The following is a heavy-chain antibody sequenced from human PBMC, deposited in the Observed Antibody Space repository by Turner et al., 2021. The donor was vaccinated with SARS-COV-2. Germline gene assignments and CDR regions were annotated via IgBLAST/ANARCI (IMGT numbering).Heavy chain of an antibody. CDR2: IRGSGGST. V-gene: IGHV3-23*01. CDR1: GFIFSSYV. D-gene: IGHD3-3*01. CDR3: AKAQLGYYLGVDY. Sequence: VQPGGSLRLSCAASGFIFSSYVMSWVRQAPGKGLEWVSGIRGSGGSTYYADSVKGRFTISRDNSKNTLYLQMNSLRAEDTAVYYCAKAQLGYYLGVDYWGQGTLVTVSS. J-gene: IGHJ4*02.